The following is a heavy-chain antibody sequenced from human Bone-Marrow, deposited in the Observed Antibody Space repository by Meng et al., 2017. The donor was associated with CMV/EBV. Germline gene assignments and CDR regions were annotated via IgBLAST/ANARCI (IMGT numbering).Heavy chain of an antibody. V-gene: IGHV3-74*01. J-gene: IGHJ5*02. CDR2: SNSDGSST. Sequence: GESLKISCAASGFTFSSYWVHWVRQAPGKGLVWVSRSNSDGSSTSYADSVKGRFTIPRDNAKNTLYLQMNSRRAEDTAVYYCARDPVVVPAAKPVRDNWFDPWGQGTLVTVSS. D-gene: IGHD2-2*02. CDR3: ARDPVVVPAAKPVRDNWFDP. CDR1: GFTFSSYW.